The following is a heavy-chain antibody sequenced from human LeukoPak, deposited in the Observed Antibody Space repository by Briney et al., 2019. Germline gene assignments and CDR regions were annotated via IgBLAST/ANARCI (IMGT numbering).Heavy chain of an antibody. CDR2: IYHSGST. D-gene: IGHD5-12*01. CDR3: ARGGGYASPIGY. V-gene: IGHV4-59*01. Sequence: PETLCLTGTLSGGSISTYYWSWIRQPRGKGLEWIGYIYHSGSTNYNPSLKSRVTISVDTSKNQFSLKLSSVTAADTAVYYCARGGGYASPIGYWGQGALVTVSS. J-gene: IGHJ4*02. CDR1: GGSISTYY.